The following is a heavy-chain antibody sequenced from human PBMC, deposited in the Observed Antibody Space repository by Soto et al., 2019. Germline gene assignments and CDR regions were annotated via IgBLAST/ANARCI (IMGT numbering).Heavy chain of an antibody. CDR2: ISGSGGRP. Sequence: EVQLLESGGGLVPPGGSLRLSCAASGFTFSTFGMSWVRQAPGKGLEWVSSISGSGGRPDNAASVKGRFTLSRDNSKNTLYLQMNSLRADDTAVYYCAKLSGYDPAGYASGWFDYWRQGTLVTVSS. D-gene: IGHD5-12*01. CDR3: AKLSGYDPAGYASGWFDY. J-gene: IGHJ5*01. CDR1: GFTFSTFG. V-gene: IGHV3-23*01.